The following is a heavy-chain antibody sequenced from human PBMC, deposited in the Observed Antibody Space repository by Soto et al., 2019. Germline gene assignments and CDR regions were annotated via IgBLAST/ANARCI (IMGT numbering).Heavy chain of an antibody. CDR3: VRGNAVVVTPITPAVNVFDS. CDR1: GYTFSGYY. J-gene: IGHJ4*02. V-gene: IGHV1-2*02. CDR2: INPNDGYT. Sequence: QVHLVQSGAEVKKPGASMKVSCEASGYTFSGYYMHWVRQTPGQGLEWMGWINPNDGYTHYAQKFRGRVTMTRDTSISTAYMELSGLTSDDAAVYYCVRGNAVVVTPITPAVNVFDSWGQGALLTVSS. D-gene: IGHD2-21*02.